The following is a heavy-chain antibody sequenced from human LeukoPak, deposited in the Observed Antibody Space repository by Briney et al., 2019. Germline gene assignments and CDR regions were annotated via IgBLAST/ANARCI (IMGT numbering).Heavy chain of an antibody. CDR1: GGSISSYY. CDR3: ARGSGPYYDIYAEYFQH. CDR2: IYYSGST. J-gene: IGHJ1*01. Sequence: SETLSLTCTVSGGSISSYYWSWIRQPPGKGLEWIGYIYYSGSTNYNPSLKSRVTISVDTSKNQFSLKLSSATAADTAVYYCARGSGPYYDIYAEYFQHWGQGTLVTVSS. D-gene: IGHD3-9*01. V-gene: IGHV4-59*08.